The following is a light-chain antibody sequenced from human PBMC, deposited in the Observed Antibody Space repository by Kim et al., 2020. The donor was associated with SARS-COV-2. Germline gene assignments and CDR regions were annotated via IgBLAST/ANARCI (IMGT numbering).Light chain of an antibody. J-gene: IGLJ2*01. Sequence: GQKVNISCSGSSSNIANNYVAWYQHLPGTAPKVLIYDNNKRPSGIPDRFSGSKSGTSATLGISGLQTGDEADYYCATWDSSLRVVFGGGTQLTVL. CDR3: ATWDSSLRVV. CDR2: DNN. V-gene: IGLV1-51*01. CDR1: SSNIANNY.